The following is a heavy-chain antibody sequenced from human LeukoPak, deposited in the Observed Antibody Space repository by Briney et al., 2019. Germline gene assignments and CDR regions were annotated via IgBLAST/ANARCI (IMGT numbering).Heavy chain of an antibody. CDR2: INHSGST. V-gene: IGHV4-34*01. D-gene: IGHD3-9*01. CDR3: ARVGRLRYFDWFPYDAFDI. CDR1: GGSFSGYY. J-gene: IGHJ3*02. Sequence: PSETLSLTCAVYGGSFSGYYWSWIRQPPGKGLEWIGEINHSGSTNYNPSLKSRVTISVDTSKNQFSLKLSSVTAADTAVYYCARVGRLRYFDWFPYDAFDIWGQGTMVTVSS.